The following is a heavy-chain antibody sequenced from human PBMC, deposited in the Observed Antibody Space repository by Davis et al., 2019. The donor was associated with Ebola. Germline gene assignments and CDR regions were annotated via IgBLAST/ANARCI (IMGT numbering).Heavy chain of an antibody. D-gene: IGHD3-16*01. V-gene: IGHV3-23*01. CDR3: AKDARTDVMTSAKDF. J-gene: IGHJ4*02. Sequence: GESLKISCAASGFRFSAYWMSWVRQAPGKGLEWVSAISGTGGSTYYADSVKGRFTISRDNSKNTLFLQMSSLRAEDTAVYYCAKDARTDVMTSAKDFWGQGTLVTVSS. CDR2: ISGTGGST. CDR1: GFRFSAYW.